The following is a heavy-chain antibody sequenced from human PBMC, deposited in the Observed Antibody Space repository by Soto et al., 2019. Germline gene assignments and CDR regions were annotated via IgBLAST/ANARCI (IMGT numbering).Heavy chain of an antibody. D-gene: IGHD3-22*01. V-gene: IGHV3-30*18. CDR3: AKDMFPQTGLDSSSPWGDY. J-gene: IGHJ4*02. CDR2: ISYDGSHK. CDR1: GFTFSSYG. Sequence: GWSLRLSCAASGFTFSSYGMHWVRQAPGKGLAWVAVISYDGSHKFYADSVKGLLTLSRDVSKGTLFLQMNSLRAEDTAVSYCAKDMFPQTGLDSSSPWGDYWRPGTLDTVSS.